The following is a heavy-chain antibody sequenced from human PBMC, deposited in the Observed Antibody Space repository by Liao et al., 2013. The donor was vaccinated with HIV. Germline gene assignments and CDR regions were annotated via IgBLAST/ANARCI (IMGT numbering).Heavy chain of an antibody. D-gene: IGHD3-9*01. J-gene: IGHJ5*02. CDR1: GGSISSGRSY. Sequence: QVELQESGPGLVKPSQTLSLTCTVSGGSISSGRSYWSWIRQPAGKGLEWIGRIYTSGSTNYNPSLKSRVTISVDTSKNQFSLKLSSVTAADTAMYYCARDDYDLLTAYLTNHWGQGTPVTVSS. V-gene: IGHV4-61*02. CDR3: ARDDYDLLTAYLTNH. CDR2: IYTSGST.